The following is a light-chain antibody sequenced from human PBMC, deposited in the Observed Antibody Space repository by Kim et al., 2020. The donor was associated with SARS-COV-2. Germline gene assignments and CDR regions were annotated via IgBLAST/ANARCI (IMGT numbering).Light chain of an antibody. CDR2: DAS. J-gene: IGKJ4*01. CDR1: QNIDTY. Sequence: AGERATLSWRASQNIDTYVAWYPQRPGQAPRLLVYDASNRATGVPDRFSGSGSGTDFTLTISSLEPEDFSLYYCQQRNSWPPAVTFGGGTKVDIK. CDR3: QQRNSWPPAVT. V-gene: IGKV3-11*01.